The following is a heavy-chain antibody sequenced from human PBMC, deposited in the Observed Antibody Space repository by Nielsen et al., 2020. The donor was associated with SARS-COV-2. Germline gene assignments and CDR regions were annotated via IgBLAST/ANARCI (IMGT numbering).Heavy chain of an antibody. CDR2: IYSGGTT. CDR1: TFTVSINY. CDR3: ARGAAGGPFDY. Sequence: GGSLRLSCAASTFTVSINYMTWVRQAPGKELEWVSIIYSGGTTYYADSVKDRFTISRDNSKNTLYLQMTSLRVEDTAVYFCARGAAGGPFDYWGQGTLVTVSS. J-gene: IGHJ4*02. D-gene: IGHD6-13*01. V-gene: IGHV3-66*01.